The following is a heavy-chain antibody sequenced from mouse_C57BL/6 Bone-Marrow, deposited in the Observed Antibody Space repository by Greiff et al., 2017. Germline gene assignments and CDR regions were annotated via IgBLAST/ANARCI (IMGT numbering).Heavy chain of an antibody. Sequence: VKLMESGAELVRPGASVTLSCKASGYTFTDYEMHWVKQTPVHGLEWIGAIDPETGGTAYNQKFKGKAILTADKSSSTAYMELRSLTSEDSAVYYCTRHGSPHFDYWGQGTTLTVSS. D-gene: IGHD1-1*01. CDR3: TRHGSPHFDY. J-gene: IGHJ2*01. V-gene: IGHV1-15*01. CDR2: IDPETGGT. CDR1: GYTFTDYE.